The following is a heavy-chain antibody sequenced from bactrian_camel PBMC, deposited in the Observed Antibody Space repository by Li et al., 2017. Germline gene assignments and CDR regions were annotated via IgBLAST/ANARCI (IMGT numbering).Heavy chain of an antibody. J-gene: IGHJ4*01. D-gene: IGHD4*01. V-gene: IGHV3S53*01. CDR1: VISVSANC. Sequence: QVQLVESGGDSVGAGRSLNLTCVASVISVSANCMAWFRQPPGKEREEVAAIDSNGIESIADSLQGRFTISRDVAKNTMILQMTDLKPEDTAIYYCAADQSDGSYYDDCKHPTDFGDVGQGTQVTVS. CDR2: IDSNGIE.